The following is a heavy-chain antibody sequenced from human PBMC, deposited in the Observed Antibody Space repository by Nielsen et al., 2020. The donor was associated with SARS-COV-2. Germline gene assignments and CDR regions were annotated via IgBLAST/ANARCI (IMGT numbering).Heavy chain of an antibody. D-gene: IGHD6-19*01. J-gene: IGHJ4*02. V-gene: IGHV3-23*01. CDR2: ISGSGGST. CDR1: GFTFSSYS. Sequence: GESLKISCAASGFTFSSYSMNWVRQAPGKGLEWVSAISGSGGSTYYADSVKGRFTISRDNSKNTLYLQMNSLRAEDTAVYYCAKDKGDIAVAENFDYWGQGTLVTVSS. CDR3: AKDKGDIAVAENFDY.